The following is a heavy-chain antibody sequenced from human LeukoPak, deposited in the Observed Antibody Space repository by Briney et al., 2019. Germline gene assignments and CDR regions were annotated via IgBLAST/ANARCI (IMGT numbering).Heavy chain of an antibody. J-gene: IGHJ4*02. CDR1: GFIFSSYA. V-gene: IGHV3-23*01. CDR2: ISNDGRHM. D-gene: IGHD6-6*01. Sequence: PGGSLRLSCGGSGFIFSSYAINWVRRTPGKGLEWLSAISNDGRHMYYTDSVKGRFTTSRDNSRNTVYLQMNGLRVEDTAVYYCATVMGSSPSTAYFAYWGQGTLVTVSS. CDR3: ATVMGSSPSTAYFAY.